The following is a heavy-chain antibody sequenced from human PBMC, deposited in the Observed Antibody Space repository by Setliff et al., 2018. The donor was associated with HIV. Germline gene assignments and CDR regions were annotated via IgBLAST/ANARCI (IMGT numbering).Heavy chain of an antibody. V-gene: IGHV7-4-1*02. D-gene: IGHD1-26*01. CDR2: IHTNTGDP. CDR1: GGTFTSYA. J-gene: IGHJ6*02. CDR3: ATRGEQLYFYGMDV. Sequence: ASVKVSCKASGGTFTSYAVNWVRQAPGQGLEWVGWIHTNTGDPTYAQGFTGRFVFSFDTSVSTAYLQISGLKAEDTAVYYCATRGEQLYFYGMDVWGQGTTVTVSS.